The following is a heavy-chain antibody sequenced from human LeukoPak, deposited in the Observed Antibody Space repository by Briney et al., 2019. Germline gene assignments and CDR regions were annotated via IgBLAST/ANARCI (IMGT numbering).Heavy chain of an antibody. CDR3: ARQGDSGGNFFDD. CDR1: GGSISTPSYY. Sequence: SETLSLTCTVSGGSISTPSYYWGWIRQPPGKGLEWIGSIYYSGNTYYNPSLKSRVSISVDTSKNQFSLKLTSVTAADTAVYYCARQGDSGGNFFDDWGQGALVTVSS. D-gene: IGHD4-23*01. V-gene: IGHV4-39*01. J-gene: IGHJ4*02. CDR2: IYYSGNT.